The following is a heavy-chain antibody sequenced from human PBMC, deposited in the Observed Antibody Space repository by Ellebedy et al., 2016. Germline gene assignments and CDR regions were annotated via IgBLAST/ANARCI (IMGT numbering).Heavy chain of an antibody. CDR2: INHSGST. CDR3: ARVPPRRRYFDY. CDR1: GGSFSGYY. J-gene: IGHJ4*02. V-gene: IGHV4-34*01. D-gene: IGHD6-6*01. Sequence: SETLSLXXAVYGGSFSGYYWRWIRQPPGKGLEWIGEINHSGSTNYNPSLKSRVTISVDTSKNQFSLKLSSVTAADTAVYYCARVPPRRRYFDYWGQGTLVTVSS.